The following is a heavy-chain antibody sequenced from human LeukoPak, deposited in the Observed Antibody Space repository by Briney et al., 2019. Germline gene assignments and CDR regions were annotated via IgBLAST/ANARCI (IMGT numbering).Heavy chain of an antibody. D-gene: IGHD2-15*01. V-gene: IGHV1-2*02. J-gene: IGHJ4*02. CDR1: GYIFTGYY. CDR3: ARGTTPRGGDFDY. CDR2: SNPNTGGT. Sequence: GASVKVSCKASGYIFTGYYIHWVRQAPGQGLEWMGWSNPNTGGTNFAQKFRGRVTMTRDTSISTAYMDLSSLRSGDTAVYYCARGTTPRGGDFDYWGQGTLVTVSS.